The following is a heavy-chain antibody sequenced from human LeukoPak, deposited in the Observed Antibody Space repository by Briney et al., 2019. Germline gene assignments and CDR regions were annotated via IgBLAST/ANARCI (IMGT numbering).Heavy chain of an antibody. D-gene: IGHD3-10*01. J-gene: IGHJ4*02. V-gene: IGHV1-46*01. CDR2: IDPSGGTT. CDR1: GYTFTSYY. CDR3: AKDSGSRVLHG. Sequence: ASVKVSCKASGYTFTSYYMHWVRQAPGQGLEWMGIIDPSGGTTSYAQKFQGRVTMTRDTSTSTVYMELSSLRSEDTAVYYCAKDSGSRVLHGWGQGTLVTVSS.